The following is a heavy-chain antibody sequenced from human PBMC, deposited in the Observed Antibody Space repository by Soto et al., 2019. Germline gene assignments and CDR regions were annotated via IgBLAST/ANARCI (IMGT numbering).Heavy chain of an antibody. CDR2: INHSGST. CDR1: GGSFSGYY. J-gene: IGHJ6*03. D-gene: IGHD6-19*01. CDR3: ARDSPGYNSAWDEAYYMDV. V-gene: IGHV4-34*01. Sequence: PSETLSLTCAVYGGSFSGYYWSWIRQPPGKGLEWIGEINHSGSTNYNPSLKSRVTISVDTSKNQFSLKLSSVTAADTAVYFCARDSPGYNSAWDEAYYMDVWGKGTTVTVS.